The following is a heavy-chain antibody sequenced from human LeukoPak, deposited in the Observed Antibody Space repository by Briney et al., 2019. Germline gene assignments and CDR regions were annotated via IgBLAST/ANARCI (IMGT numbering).Heavy chain of an antibody. CDR3: ARAQRYSSSWSTVDY. CDR1: GGSISSYY. J-gene: IGHJ4*02. V-gene: IGHV4-59*01. Sequence: SETLSLTCTVSGGSISSYYWSWIQQPPGKGLEWIGYIYYSGSTNYNPSLKSRVTISVDTSKNQFSLKLSSVTAADTAVYYCARAQRYSSSWSTVDYWGQGTLVTVSS. D-gene: IGHD6-13*01. CDR2: IYYSGST.